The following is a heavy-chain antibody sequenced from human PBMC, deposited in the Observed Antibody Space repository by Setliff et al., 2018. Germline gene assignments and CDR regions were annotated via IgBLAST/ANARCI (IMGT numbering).Heavy chain of an antibody. D-gene: IGHD6-19*01. J-gene: IGHJ3*02. V-gene: IGHV1-2*02. CDR2: INANTGGT. CDR1: GYIFTNYY. CDR3: ARVGGYASAWHGIEAFDI. Sequence: ASVKVSCKTSGYIFTNYYIHWVRQAPGQGLEWMGWINANTGGTRAVQKFQGRVTMTRDTSIDTAYMEVNRLTYDDTAVYYCARVGGYASAWHGIEAFDIWGQGTKVTVSS.